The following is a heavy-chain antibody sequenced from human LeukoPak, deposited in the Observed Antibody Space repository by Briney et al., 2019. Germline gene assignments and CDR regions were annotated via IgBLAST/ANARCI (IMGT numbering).Heavy chain of an antibody. CDR2: INHSGST. D-gene: IGHD6-13*01. V-gene: IGHV4-34*01. CDR3: ARGRFPYSSSWYAGYFDY. Sequence: PGGSLRLSCAASGFMFSSNWMSWIRQPPGKGLEWIGEINHSGSTNYNPSLKSRVTISVDTSKNQFSLKLSSVTAADTAVYYCARGRFPYSSSWYAGYFDYWGQGTLVTVSS. J-gene: IGHJ4*02. CDR1: GFMFSSNW.